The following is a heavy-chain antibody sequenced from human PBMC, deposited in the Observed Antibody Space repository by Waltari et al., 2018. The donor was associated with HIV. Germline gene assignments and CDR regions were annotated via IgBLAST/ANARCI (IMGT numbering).Heavy chain of an antibody. Sequence: EVQLVESGGGLIQPGGSLRLSCAASGFIVSTSYMTWVRQAPGKGLEWVSFIYIDGSAFYADSLKGRFTISRDNSKNTLYLQMNSLRVEDTAVYYCARDRGGSDWFSDAFDIWGQGTMVTVSS. D-gene: IGHD6-19*01. CDR2: IYIDGSA. V-gene: IGHV3-53*01. CDR1: GFIVSTSY. J-gene: IGHJ3*02. CDR3: ARDRGGSDWFSDAFDI.